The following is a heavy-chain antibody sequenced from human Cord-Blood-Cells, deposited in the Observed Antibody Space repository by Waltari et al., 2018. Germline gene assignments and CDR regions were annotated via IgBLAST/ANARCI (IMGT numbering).Heavy chain of an antibody. Sequence: QVQLVQSGAEVKKPGASVKVSCKASGYTFTSYYMHWVRQAPGQGLEWMEIINPSGGSTSYAQKFQGRVTMTRDTSTSTVYMELGSLGSDETAVYYCAREGPQTDNDAFDIWGQGTMVTVSS. CDR3: AREGPQTDNDAFDI. V-gene: IGHV1-46*01. J-gene: IGHJ3*02. CDR2: INPSGGST. CDR1: GYTFTSYY. D-gene: IGHD1-1*01.